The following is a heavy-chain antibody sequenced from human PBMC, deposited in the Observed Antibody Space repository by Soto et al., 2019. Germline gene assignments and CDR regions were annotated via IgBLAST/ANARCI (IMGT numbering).Heavy chain of an antibody. CDR1: GFSFRSYA. CDR2: ISGSGGST. D-gene: IGHD1-1*01. J-gene: IGHJ4*02. V-gene: IGHV3-23*01. Sequence: LRLSCAASGFSFRSYAMNWVRQVPGKGPEWVSVISGSGGSTNYADSVKGRFTISRDNSRDTLFLQMNSLRAEDTADYYCAKGPTGETNRVDCWGQGTLVTVSS. CDR3: AKGPTGETNRVDC.